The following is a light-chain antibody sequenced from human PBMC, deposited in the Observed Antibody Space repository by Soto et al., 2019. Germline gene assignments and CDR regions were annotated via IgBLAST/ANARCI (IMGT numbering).Light chain of an antibody. CDR2: DAS. CDR1: QSISSW. CDR3: QHYHAYPYT. J-gene: IGKJ2*01. Sequence: VGYTFTITCRASQSISSWLAWYQHKPGKAPKLLIYDASRLKSGVPSRFSGSGSGTEFTLTISSLQPEDFATYYCQHYHAYPYTFGQGTKVDIK. V-gene: IGKV1-5*01.